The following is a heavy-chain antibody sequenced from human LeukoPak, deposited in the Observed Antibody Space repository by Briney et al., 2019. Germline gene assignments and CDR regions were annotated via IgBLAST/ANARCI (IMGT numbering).Heavy chain of an antibody. CDR2: IYYRGST. CDR1: GGSISSSSYY. Sequence: PSETLSLTCTVSGGSISSSSYYWGCIRHPPGKGLEWIGSIYYRGSTYCNPSISGRLTMSVDTSKIRFALGLNSVAAADTAVYHCARHDYGDYEANWFDPWGQGSLVTVSS. CDR3: ARHDYGDYEANWFDP. J-gene: IGHJ5*02. V-gene: IGHV4-39*01. D-gene: IGHD4-17*01.